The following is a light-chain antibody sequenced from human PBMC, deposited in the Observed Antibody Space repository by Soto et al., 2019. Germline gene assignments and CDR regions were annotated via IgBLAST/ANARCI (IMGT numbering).Light chain of an antibody. CDR3: QSADNSGATNYV. J-gene: IGLJ1*01. CDR2: KNV. CDR1: SLRKQY. V-gene: IGLV3-25*02. Sequence: SYELTQPPSVSVSPGQTARVTCSGYSLRKQYAHWYQQKPGQAPLLLIYKNVERPSGIPERFSGSSSGTTVTLTISGVQAADEADYYWQSADNSGATNYVFGSGRKVTVL.